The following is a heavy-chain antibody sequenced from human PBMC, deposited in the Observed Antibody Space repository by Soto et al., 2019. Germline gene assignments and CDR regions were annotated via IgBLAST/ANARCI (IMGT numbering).Heavy chain of an antibody. Sequence: GGSLRLSCAASGFTFSSYSMNWVRQAPGKGLEWVSSISSSSSYIYYADSVKGRFTISRDNAKNSLYPQMNSLRAEDTAVYYCARGPPLGELFDYWGQGTLVTVSS. CDR1: GFTFSSYS. J-gene: IGHJ4*02. CDR3: ARGPPLGELFDY. D-gene: IGHD1-26*01. V-gene: IGHV3-21*01. CDR2: ISSSSSYI.